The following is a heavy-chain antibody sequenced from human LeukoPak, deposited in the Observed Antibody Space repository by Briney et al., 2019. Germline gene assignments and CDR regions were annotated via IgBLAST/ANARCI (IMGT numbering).Heavy chain of an antibody. CDR3: ARVVGALHFDY. CDR2: IYYSGST. V-gene: IGHV4-30-2*05. J-gene: IGHJ4*02. Sequence: PSETLSLTCAVSGGSISSGGYSWSWIRQPPGKGLEWIGYIYYSGSTYYNPSLKSRVTISVDTSKNQFSLKLSSVTAADTAVYYCARVVGALHFDYWGQGTLVTVSS. D-gene: IGHD1-26*01. CDR1: GGSISSGGYS.